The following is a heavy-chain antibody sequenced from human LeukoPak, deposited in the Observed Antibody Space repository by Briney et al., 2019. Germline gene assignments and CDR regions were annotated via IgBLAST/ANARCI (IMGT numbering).Heavy chain of an antibody. CDR3: ARHPTYYYDSSGYYPKEGFDY. Sequence: SETLSLTCTVSGGSISSSSYYWGWIRQPPGEGLEWIGSIYYSGSTYYNPSLKSRVTISVDTSKNQFSLKLSSVTAADTAVYYCARHPTYYYDSSGYYPKEGFDYWGQGTLVTVSS. CDR1: GGSISSSSYY. V-gene: IGHV4-39*01. D-gene: IGHD3-22*01. CDR2: IYYSGST. J-gene: IGHJ4*02.